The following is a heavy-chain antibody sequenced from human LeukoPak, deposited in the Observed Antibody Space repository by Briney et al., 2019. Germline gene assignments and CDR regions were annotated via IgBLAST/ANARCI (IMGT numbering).Heavy chain of an antibody. J-gene: IGHJ3*02. V-gene: IGHV4-34*01. CDR3: ARGYYDFWSGYLRDAFDI. Sequence: SETLSLTCAVYGGSFSGYYWSWLRQPPGKGLEWIGEINHSGSTNYNPSLKSRVTISVDTSKNQFSLKLSSVTAADTAVYYCARGYYDFWSGYLRDAFDIWGQGTMVTVSS. D-gene: IGHD3-3*01. CDR2: INHSGST. CDR1: GGSFSGYY.